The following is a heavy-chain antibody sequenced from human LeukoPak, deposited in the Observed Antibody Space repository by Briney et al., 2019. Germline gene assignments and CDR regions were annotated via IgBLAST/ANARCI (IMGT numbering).Heavy chain of an antibody. D-gene: IGHD3-10*01. Sequence: GGSLRLSCTASGFTFGDYAMNWFRQAPGKGLEWVGFIRSKAYGGTTEYAASVKGRFSISRDGSKSIAYLQVNSLKTEDTAVYYCTRDGSGTYHNPPFDYWGQGTLVTVSS. CDR3: TRDGSGTYHNPPFDY. J-gene: IGHJ4*02. CDR1: GFTFGDYA. V-gene: IGHV3-49*01. CDR2: IRSKAYGGTT.